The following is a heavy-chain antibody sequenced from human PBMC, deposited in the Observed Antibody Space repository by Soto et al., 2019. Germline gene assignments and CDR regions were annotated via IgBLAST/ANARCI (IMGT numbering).Heavy chain of an antibody. CDR1: GGSFGGYY. CDR3: ATGRQWLVLVY. V-gene: IGHV4-34*01. D-gene: IGHD6-19*01. CDR2: INHSGST. J-gene: IGHJ4*02. Sequence: QVQLQQWGAGLLKPSETLSLTCAVYGGSFGGYYWSWIRQPPGKGLEWIGEINHSGSTSYNPSLKSRVTISVDTSKNQFSLNLSSVTAADTAVYYCATGRQWLVLVYWGQGTLVTVSS.